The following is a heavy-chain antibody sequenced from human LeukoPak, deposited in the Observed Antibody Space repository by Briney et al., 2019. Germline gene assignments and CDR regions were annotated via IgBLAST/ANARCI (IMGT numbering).Heavy chain of an antibody. CDR2: INQDGTEK. V-gene: IGHV3-7*01. CDR1: GFTFSSYW. D-gene: IGHD1-26*01. Sequence: GGSLRLSCAASGFTFSSYWMNWVRQAPGKGLEWVANINQDGTEKYYVDSVKGRFTISRDNAKNSLYLQMNSLSAEDTAIYYCARVYSGTYYYFDYWGQGTLVTVSS. CDR3: ARVYSGTYYYFDY. J-gene: IGHJ4*02.